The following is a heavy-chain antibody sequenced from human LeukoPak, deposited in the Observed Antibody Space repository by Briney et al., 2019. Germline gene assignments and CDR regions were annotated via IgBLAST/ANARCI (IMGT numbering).Heavy chain of an antibody. D-gene: IGHD6-19*01. J-gene: IGHJ4*02. V-gene: IGHV3-21*01. Sequence: GGSLRLSCAASGFTFSSYSMNWVRQAPGKGLEWVSSISSSSSYIYYADSVKGRFTISRDNAKNSLYLQMNSLRAENTAVYYCARGIAVAGKGAFDYWGQGTLVTVSS. CDR2: ISSSSSYI. CDR3: ARGIAVAGKGAFDY. CDR1: GFTFSSYS.